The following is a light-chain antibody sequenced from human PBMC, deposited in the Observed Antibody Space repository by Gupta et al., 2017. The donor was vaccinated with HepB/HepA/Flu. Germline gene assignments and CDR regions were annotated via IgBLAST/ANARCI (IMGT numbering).Light chain of an antibody. CDR3: QQYNSWPRA. CDR1: QSVRSN. CDR2: GAS. J-gene: IGKJ1*01. Sequence: DIVMTQSPATLSVSPGERATLSCRASQSVRSNLAWYQQKPGQTTRLLIYGASTRATGIPARFSGSGSGTEFTLTISSLQSEDFAVYYCQQYNSWPRAFGQGTKVEIK. V-gene: IGKV3-15*01.